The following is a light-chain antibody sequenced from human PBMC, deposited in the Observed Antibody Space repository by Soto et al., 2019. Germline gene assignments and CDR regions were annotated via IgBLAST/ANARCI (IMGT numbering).Light chain of an antibody. CDR2: GAS. CDR3: QHFVNSLTWT. CDR1: QSVSSTY. J-gene: IGKJ1*01. Sequence: EIVLTQPPGTLSLSPGQRATLSCRASQSVSSTYLIWYQQKPGQAPRLLIYGASSRATGVPDRFSGRGSGTDFTLTISRLEPEDFAVNYCQHFVNSLTWTFGQGTKVEIK. V-gene: IGKV3-20*01.